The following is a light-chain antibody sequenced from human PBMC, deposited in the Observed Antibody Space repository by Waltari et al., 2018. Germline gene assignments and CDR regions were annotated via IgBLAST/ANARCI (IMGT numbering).Light chain of an antibody. CDR3: SSYSSSTSLCV. CDR2: EVT. J-gene: IGLJ1*01. CDR1: SSDIGNFNS. Sequence: QSALTQPASVSGSPGQSITISCTGTSSDIGNFNSVSWYQQHPGKAPKLMIFEVTNRPSGISNRFSGSESDNTAFLTISGLQAEDEADYYCSSYSSSTSLCVFGTGTKVTVL. V-gene: IGLV2-14*01.